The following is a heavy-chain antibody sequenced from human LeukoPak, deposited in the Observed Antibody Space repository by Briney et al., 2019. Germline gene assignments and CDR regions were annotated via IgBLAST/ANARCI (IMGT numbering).Heavy chain of an antibody. CDR1: GDSFSYFC. CDR3: ARKRKSGLLWFGELSQFSYYFDY. D-gene: IGHD3-10*01. J-gene: IGHJ4*02. V-gene: IGHV4-59*12. Sequence: PSGTLSLTCAVSGDSFSYFCWSWIRQPPGKGLEWIGYIYNSGSTSYNPSLKSRVTISVDTSKNQFSLKLSPVTAADTAVYYCARKRKSGLLWFGELSQFSYYFDYWGQGTLVTVSS. CDR2: IYNSGST.